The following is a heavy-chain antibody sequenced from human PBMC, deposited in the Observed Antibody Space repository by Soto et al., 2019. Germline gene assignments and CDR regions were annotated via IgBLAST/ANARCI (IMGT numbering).Heavy chain of an antibody. V-gene: IGHV6-1*01. CDR2: TYYRSKWYY. CDR3: ARDPDNWFDP. J-gene: IGHJ5*02. CDR1: GDSVSSNSAA. Sequence: SQTLSLTCVVSGDSVSSNSAAWNLIRQSPSRGLEWLGRTYYRSKWYYDYAVSMRSRITINSDTSKNQFSLQLTSVTPEDTAVYFCARDPDNWFDPWGQGSLVTVSS.